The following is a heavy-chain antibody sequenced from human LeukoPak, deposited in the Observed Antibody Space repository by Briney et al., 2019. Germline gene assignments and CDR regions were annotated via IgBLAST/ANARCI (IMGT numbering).Heavy chain of an antibody. Sequence: XFTXXSYSMNWVRQAPGKGLEWVPYISSSSSTIYYADSVKGRFTISRDNAKNSLYMQMNSLRAEDTAVYYXXXXXXGXXXXXDXXXXMDVWGXGXTVTVSS. V-gene: IGHV3-48*01. J-gene: IGHJ6*03. CDR1: XFTXXSYS. CDR3: XXXXXGXXXXXDXXXXMDV. CDR2: ISSSSSTI.